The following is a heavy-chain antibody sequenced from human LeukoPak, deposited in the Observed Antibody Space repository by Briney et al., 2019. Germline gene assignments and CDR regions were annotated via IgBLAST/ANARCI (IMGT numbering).Heavy chain of an antibody. CDR2: IYSGGST. D-gene: IGHD6-13*01. V-gene: IGHV3-66*01. CDR3: ARDLPWYSAPDNSNSWAHGAFDI. CDR1: GFTVSSNY. J-gene: IGHJ3*02. Sequence: GGSLRLSCAASGFTVSSNYMSWVRQAPGKGLEWVSVIYSGGSTDYADSVKGRFTISRDNSKNTLYLQMNSLRAEDTAVYYCARDLPWYSAPDNSNSWAHGAFDIWGQGTMVTVSS.